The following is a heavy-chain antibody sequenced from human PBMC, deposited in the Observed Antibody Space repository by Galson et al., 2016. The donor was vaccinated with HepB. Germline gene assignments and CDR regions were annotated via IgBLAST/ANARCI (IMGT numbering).Heavy chain of an antibody. J-gene: IGHJ4*02. CDR2: ISGNSNYI. CDR1: GFTFSDYY. Sequence: SLRLSCAASGFTFSDYYMHWIRQAPGKGLEWVSSISGNSNYIYHAESVKGRFTISRDNAKNSLYLQMDSLRAEDTALYYCARNLYSGADYSVDYWGQGTLVTVSS. CDR3: ARNLYSGADYSVDY. V-gene: IGHV3-11*06. D-gene: IGHD4-11*01.